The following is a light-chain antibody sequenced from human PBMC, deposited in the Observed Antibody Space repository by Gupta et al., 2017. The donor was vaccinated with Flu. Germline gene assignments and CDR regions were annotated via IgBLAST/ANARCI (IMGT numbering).Light chain of an antibody. CDR3: SSYTSGSAIIVV. J-gene: IGLJ2*01. Sequence: QSALTQPASVSGSPGPSLTISCTDTSSDVGAYNYVSWYQQLPGKAPKLMIYAVSNRPSGVSDRFSGSKSGNTASLTISGLQAEDEADYYCSSYTSGSAIIVVFGGGTKLTVL. CDR1: SSDVGAYNY. V-gene: IGLV2-14*03. CDR2: AVS.